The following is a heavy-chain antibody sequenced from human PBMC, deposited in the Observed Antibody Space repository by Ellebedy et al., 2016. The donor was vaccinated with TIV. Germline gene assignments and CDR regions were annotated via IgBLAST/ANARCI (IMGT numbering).Heavy chain of an antibody. V-gene: IGHV4-39*01. J-gene: IGHJ4*02. CDR2: IYYSGST. CDR3: ARRPDSGSYDY. CDR1: GGSISSSSYY. D-gene: IGHD1-26*01. Sequence: MPSETLSLTCTVSGGSISSSSYYRGWIRQPPGKGLEWIGSIYYSGSTYYNPSLKSRVTISVDTSKNQFSLKLSSVTAADTAVYYCARRPDSGSYDYWGQGTLVTVSS.